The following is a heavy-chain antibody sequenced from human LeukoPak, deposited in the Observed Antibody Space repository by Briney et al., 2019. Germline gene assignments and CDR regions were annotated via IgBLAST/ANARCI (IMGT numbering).Heavy chain of an antibody. V-gene: IGHV4-39*01. CDR3: ARHRRLSYFDY. CDR2: IYYSGST. CDR1: GGSISSSSYY. D-gene: IGHD2/OR15-2a*01. Sequence: PSETLSRTCTIAGGSISSSSYYCGWIRQPPGKGLEWIGNIYYSGSTYYNPSLKRRVTISVDTSTNQFSLRLRSVTAPDTAVYFCARHRRLSYFDYWGQGTLVTVSS. J-gene: IGHJ4*02.